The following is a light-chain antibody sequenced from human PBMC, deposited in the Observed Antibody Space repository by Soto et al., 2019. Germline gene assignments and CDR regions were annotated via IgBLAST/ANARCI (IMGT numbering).Light chain of an antibody. J-gene: IGKJ1*01. V-gene: IGKV1-9*01. CDR2: ASS. Sequence: NQSPSCLVASVGGRGTFPCRASQGIGTYLVWYQQKRGKAPTVLIYASSTLQTGVPTRFSGSGSGTDLSLTISSLRAEDVATYYCQQVDSYPRTFGQGTKVDIK. CDR3: QQVDSYPRT. CDR1: QGIGTY.